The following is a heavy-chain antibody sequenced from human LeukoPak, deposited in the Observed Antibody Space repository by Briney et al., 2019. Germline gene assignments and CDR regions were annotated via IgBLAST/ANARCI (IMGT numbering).Heavy chain of an antibody. CDR3: ARDTGRGVALYGMDV. CDR1: GFTFSSYG. V-gene: IGHV3-33*01. CDR2: IWYDGSNK. Sequence: GRSLGLSCAASGFTFSSYGMHWVRQAPGKGLEWVAVIWYDGSNKYYADSVKGRFTISRDNSKNTLYLQMNSLRAEDTAVYYCARDTGRGVALYGMDVWGKGTTVTVSS. J-gene: IGHJ6*04. D-gene: IGHD3-10*01.